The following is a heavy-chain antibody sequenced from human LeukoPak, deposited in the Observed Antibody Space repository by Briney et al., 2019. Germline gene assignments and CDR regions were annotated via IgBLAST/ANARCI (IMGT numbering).Heavy chain of an antibody. CDR3: ARVMVAAINWFDA. D-gene: IGHD2-15*01. Sequence: ASVKVSCKASGYTFTSNGISWVRQAPGQGLEWMGWISGYNGKTNYAQKLQGRATITTDTSTSTVYMELRSLSSDDTAVYYCARVMVAAINWFDAWGQGTLVTVSS. J-gene: IGHJ5*02. CDR1: GYTFTSNG. V-gene: IGHV1-18*01. CDR2: ISGYNGKT.